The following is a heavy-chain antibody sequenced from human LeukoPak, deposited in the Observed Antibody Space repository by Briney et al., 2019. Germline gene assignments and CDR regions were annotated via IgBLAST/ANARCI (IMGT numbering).Heavy chain of an antibody. Sequence: GGSLRLSCAASGFSFISYGMHWVRQAPGKGLEWVSAISGSGGSTYYADSVKGRFTISRDNSKNTLYLQMNSLRAEDTAVYYCAKTAPADYYGSGSYSDYWGQGTLVTVSS. J-gene: IGHJ4*02. CDR1: GFSFISYG. V-gene: IGHV3-23*01. D-gene: IGHD3-10*01. CDR2: ISGSGGST. CDR3: AKTAPADYYGSGSYSDY.